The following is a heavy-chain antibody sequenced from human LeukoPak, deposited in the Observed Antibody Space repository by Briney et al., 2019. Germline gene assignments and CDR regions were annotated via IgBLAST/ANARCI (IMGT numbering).Heavy chain of an antibody. D-gene: IGHD2-2*01. Sequence: ASVKVSSKASGYTFTSYGISWVRQAPGQGLEWMGWISVYNGNTHYAQNLQGRVTMTTDTSTSTAYMELRSLRTDDTAVYYCARDWCSATSCYGGNYFDPWGQGTPVTVSS. CDR2: ISVYNGNT. J-gene: IGHJ5*02. V-gene: IGHV1-18*01. CDR3: ARDWCSATSCYGGNYFDP. CDR1: GYTFTSYG.